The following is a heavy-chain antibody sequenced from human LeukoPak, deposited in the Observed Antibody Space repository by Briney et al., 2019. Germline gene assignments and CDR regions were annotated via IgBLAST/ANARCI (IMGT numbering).Heavy chain of an antibody. V-gene: IGHV1-24*01. CDR1: GYTLTELS. D-gene: IGHD4-11*01. CDR3: AKVTATRTYYYYYMDV. J-gene: IGHJ6*03. Sequence: ASVKVSCKVSGYTLTELSMHWVRQAPGKGLEWMGGFDPEDGETIYAQKFQGRVTMTEDTSTDTAYMELSSLRSEDTAVYYCAKVTATRTYYYYYMDVWGKGTTVTVSS. CDR2: FDPEDGET.